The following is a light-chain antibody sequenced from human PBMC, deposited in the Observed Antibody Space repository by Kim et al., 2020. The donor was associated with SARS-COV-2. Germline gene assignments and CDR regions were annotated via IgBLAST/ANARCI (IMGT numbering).Light chain of an antibody. J-gene: IGLJ3*02. CDR1: SRDGGGYDY. V-gene: IGLV2-11*01. Sequence: QSVTIASIGHSRDGGGYDYVSWYQQHPNKAPNLMIYDVNQRPSGVPDRFSGSKSGNTASLTISGLQAEDEADYYCCSHAGRYTLVFGGGTRLTVL. CDR3: CSHAGRYTLV. CDR2: DVN.